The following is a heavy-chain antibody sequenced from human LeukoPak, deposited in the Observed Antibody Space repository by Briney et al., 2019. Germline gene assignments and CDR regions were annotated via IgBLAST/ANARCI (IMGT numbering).Heavy chain of an antibody. CDR1: GFTFSSYG. D-gene: IGHD2-2*01. J-gene: IGHJ1*01. CDR2: IWYDGSNK. V-gene: IGHV3-30*02. CDR3: AKLYCSSTSCSQSAH. Sequence: GGSLRLSCAASGFTFSSYGMHWVRQAPGKGLEWVAVIWYDGSNKYYADSVKGRFTISRDNSKNTLYLQMNSLRAEDTAVYYCAKLYCSSTSCSQSAHWGQGTLVTVSS.